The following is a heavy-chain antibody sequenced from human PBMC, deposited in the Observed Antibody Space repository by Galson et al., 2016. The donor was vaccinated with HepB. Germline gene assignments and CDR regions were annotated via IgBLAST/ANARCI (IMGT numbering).Heavy chain of an antibody. J-gene: IGHJ4*02. CDR2: ISSSGYTV. Sequence: SLRLSCAASGFTFSDYYMNWIRQAPGKGLEWVSYISSSGYTVHYADTVKGRFTISRDNAKNSLYLQMNSLRAEDTAIYYCARDMGAAGDSTTTSDHWGQGTLVTVSS. CDR3: ARDMGAAGDSTTTSDH. CDR1: GFTFSDYY. V-gene: IGHV3-11*01. D-gene: IGHD6-13*01.